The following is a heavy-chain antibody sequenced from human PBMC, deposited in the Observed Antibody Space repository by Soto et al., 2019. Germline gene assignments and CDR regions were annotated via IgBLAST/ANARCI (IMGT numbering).Heavy chain of an antibody. D-gene: IGHD3-10*01. CDR1: GGTFNTYA. CDR2: ISPMFGAA. Sequence: QVQLVQSGAEMKKPGSSVKVSCQSSGGTFNTYAMNWVRQASGQGPEWMGDISPMFGAANYAPKFQGRVTLPAADSTGTSYMQLSSLTSEDTALYFCAREVQVHTPAFVYWGQGTLVTVSS. V-gene: IGHV1-69*19. J-gene: IGHJ4*02. CDR3: AREVQVHTPAFVY.